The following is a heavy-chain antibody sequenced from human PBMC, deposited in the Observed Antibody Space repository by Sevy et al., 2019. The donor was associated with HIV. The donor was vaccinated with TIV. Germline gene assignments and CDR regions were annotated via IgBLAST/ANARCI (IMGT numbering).Heavy chain of an antibody. CDR1: GFTFSDAW. V-gene: IGHV3-15*01. Sequence: GGSLRLCCAASGFTFSDAWMTWVRQAPGKGLEWVGRIKSKTDGGTTDYAAPVKGRFTISRDDSKNTLYLQMNSLKTEDTAVYYCTAIDIGVVIRYFDFWGQGALVTVSS. CDR2: IKSKTDGGTT. D-gene: IGHD3-3*01. CDR3: TAIDIGVVIRYFDF. J-gene: IGHJ4*02.